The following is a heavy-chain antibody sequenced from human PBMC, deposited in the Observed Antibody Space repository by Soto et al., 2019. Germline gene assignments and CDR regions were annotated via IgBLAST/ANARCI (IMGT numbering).Heavy chain of an antibody. D-gene: IGHD6-19*01. V-gene: IGHV3-7*01. CDR2: IKQDGSEK. Sequence: PGGSLRLSCAASGFTFGSYWMSWVRQAPGKGLEWVANIKQDGSEKYYVDSVKGRFTISRDNAKNSLYLQMNSLRAEDMAVYYCARVIGGWINAFDIWGQGTMVTVSS. CDR3: ARVIGGWINAFDI. CDR1: GFTFGSYW. J-gene: IGHJ3*02.